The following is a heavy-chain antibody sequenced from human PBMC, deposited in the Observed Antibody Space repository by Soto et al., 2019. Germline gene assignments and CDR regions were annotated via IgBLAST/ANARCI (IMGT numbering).Heavy chain of an antibody. D-gene: IGHD5-12*01. CDR1: GFTFSSSA. V-gene: IGHV3-23*01. CDR3: AKALKSGFDSLYYYGIDV. J-gene: IGHJ6*02. Sequence: PGGSLRLSCAASGFTFSSSAMSWVRQAPGKGLEWVSAISGTGGSTYYADSVMGRVTISRDNSKNTLSLQMNSLRAEDAALYYCAKALKSGFDSLYYYGIDVWGQGTTVTVSS. CDR2: ISGTGGST.